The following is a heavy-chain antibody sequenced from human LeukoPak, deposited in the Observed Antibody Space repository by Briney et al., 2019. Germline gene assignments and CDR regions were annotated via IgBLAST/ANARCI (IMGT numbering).Heavy chain of an antibody. CDR3: ARGDIAARPGE. Sequence: SETLSLTGAVYGASGSGYFCSWIRQSPGKGLVGMGEISHTGSINYNPSLTSRVTISLDTSKTEYPIKLTSVTAAATGVYYCARGDIAARPGEWGQGTLLTASS. CDR1: GASGSGYF. CDR2: ISHTGSI. D-gene: IGHD6-6*01. V-gene: IGHV4-34*01. J-gene: IGHJ4*02.